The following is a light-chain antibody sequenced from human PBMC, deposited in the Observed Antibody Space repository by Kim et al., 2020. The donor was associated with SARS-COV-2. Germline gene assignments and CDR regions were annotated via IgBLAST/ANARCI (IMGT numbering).Light chain of an antibody. V-gene: IGLV2-14*03. CDR1: SSDVGGYKF. CDR2: DVS. CDR3: CSYTGSTTWV. Sequence: QSALTQPASVSGSPGQSITISCTGTSSDVGGYKFVSWYQQHPGKAPKFIIYDVSKRPSGVSNRFSGSKSGNTASLTISGLQAEDEADYYCCSYTGSTTWVSGGGTQPPVL. J-gene: IGLJ3*02.